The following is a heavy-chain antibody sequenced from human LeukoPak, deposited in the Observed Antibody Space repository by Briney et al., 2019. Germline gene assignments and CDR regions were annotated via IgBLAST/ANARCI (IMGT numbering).Heavy chain of an antibody. D-gene: IGHD3-10*01. CDR3: ARGRSPPMGAFDI. J-gene: IGHJ3*02. Sequence: ASVKVSCKASGYTFTTYGINWVRQAPGQGLEWMGWINTNTGNPTFAQGFTGRFVLSLDTSVSTAYLEISSLKTEDTAVYYCARGRSPPMGAFDIWGQGTMVTVSS. CDR1: GYTFTTYG. V-gene: IGHV7-4-1*02. CDR2: INTNTGNP.